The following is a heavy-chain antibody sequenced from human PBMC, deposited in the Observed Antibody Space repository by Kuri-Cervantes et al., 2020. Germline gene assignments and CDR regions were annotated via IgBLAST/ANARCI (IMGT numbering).Heavy chain of an antibody. V-gene: IGHV3-23*01. J-gene: IGHJ4*02. CDR2: ISGSGGST. CDR3: AKPIYNWNDGDY. Sequence: GESLKISCAASGFTFSSYAMSWVRQAPGKGLEWVSAISGSGGSTYYADSVKGRFTISRDNSKNTLYLQMNSLRAEDTAVYYCAKPIYNWNDGDYWGQGTLVTVSS. D-gene: IGHD1-1*01. CDR1: GFTFSSYA.